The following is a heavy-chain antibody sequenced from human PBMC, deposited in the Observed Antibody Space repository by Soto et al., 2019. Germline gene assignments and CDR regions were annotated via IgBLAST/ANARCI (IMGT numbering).Heavy chain of an antibody. CDR2: IYYSGST. CDR3: ARGRAGIQLYHFENWFDP. J-gene: IGHJ5*02. D-gene: IGHD5-18*01. Sequence: PSETLSLTCTVSGGSISSYYWSWIRQPPGKGLEWIGYIYYSGSTNYNPSLKSRVTISVDTSKNQFSLKLSSVTAADTAVYYCARGRAGIQLYHFENWFDPWGQGTLVTVSS. V-gene: IGHV4-59*01. CDR1: GGSISSYY.